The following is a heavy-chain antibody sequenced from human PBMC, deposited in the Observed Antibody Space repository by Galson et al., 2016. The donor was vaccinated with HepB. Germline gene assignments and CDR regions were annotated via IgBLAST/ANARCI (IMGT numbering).Heavy chain of an antibody. D-gene: IGHD1-1*01. CDR2: IWYDGSNK. V-gene: IGHV3-33*01. J-gene: IGHJ4*02. Sequence: SLRLSCAASGLTFSSYGMHWVRQAPGKGLEWVALIWYDGSNKYYADSVKGRFTISRDNSKNTLYLQMNGLRAEDTAVYYCARVPGGTSTGYFDLWGQGTLVTGSS. CDR3: ARVPGGTSTGYFDL. CDR1: GLTFSSYG.